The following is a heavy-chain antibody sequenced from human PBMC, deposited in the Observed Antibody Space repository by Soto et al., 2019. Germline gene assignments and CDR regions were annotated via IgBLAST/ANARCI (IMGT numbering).Heavy chain of an antibody. J-gene: IGHJ6*02. CDR1: GYTFTSYG. CDR3: ARDGEGMLTPAQVQLKGNYYGMDV. D-gene: IGHD3-9*01. Sequence: DSVKVSCKASGYTFTSYGSSWVRQAPGQGLEWMGWISAYHGNTNYAQKLQGRVTMTTDTSTSTAYMELRSLRSDDTAVYYCARDGEGMLTPAQVQLKGNYYGMDVWG. V-gene: IGHV1-18*01. CDR2: ISAYHGNT.